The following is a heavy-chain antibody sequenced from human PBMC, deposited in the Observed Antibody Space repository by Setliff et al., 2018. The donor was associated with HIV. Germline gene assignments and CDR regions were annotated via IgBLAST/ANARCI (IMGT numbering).Heavy chain of an antibody. CDR1: GYIFTDYY. CDR2: INPSGGSI. Sequence: ASVKVSCKASGYIFTDYYMHWVRQAPGQELGWMGIINPSGGSISYAQKFQGRVTMTRDTSTSTVYMELSSLRSEDTAVYYCARDPAPSSSASYFQHWGQGTPVTISS. CDR3: ARDPAPSSSASYFQH. J-gene: IGHJ1*01. D-gene: IGHD6-6*01. V-gene: IGHV1-46*01.